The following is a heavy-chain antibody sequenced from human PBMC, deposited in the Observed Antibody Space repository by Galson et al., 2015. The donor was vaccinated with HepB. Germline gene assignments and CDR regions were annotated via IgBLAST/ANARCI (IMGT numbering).Heavy chain of an antibody. V-gene: IGHV1-69*13. CDR2: IVPISGTA. D-gene: IGHD6-19*01. Sequence: QSGAEVKKLGASVKVSCKASGGTFSTYAISWVRQAPGQGLEWMGGIVPISGTANYAQNFQGRVTVNADESTTTVYMELNSLRSDDTAVYYCARGVSSGWPFDHWGQGTLVTVSS. CDR1: GGTFSTYA. J-gene: IGHJ4*02. CDR3: ARGVSSGWPFDH.